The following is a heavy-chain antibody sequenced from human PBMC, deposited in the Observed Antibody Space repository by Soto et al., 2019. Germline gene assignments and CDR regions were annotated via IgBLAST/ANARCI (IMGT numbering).Heavy chain of an antibody. Sequence: ASVKVSCKASGYTFMSYDFNWVRQATGQGLEWMGWMNPNTGNTGYAQKFQGRVTMTRDTSISTAYMELSSLRSEDTAVYYCARQWELSGYYYGMEVWGQGTTVTVSS. D-gene: IGHD1-26*01. CDR1: GYTFMSYD. J-gene: IGHJ6*02. V-gene: IGHV1-8*01. CDR2: MNPNTGNT. CDR3: ARQWELSGYYYGMEV.